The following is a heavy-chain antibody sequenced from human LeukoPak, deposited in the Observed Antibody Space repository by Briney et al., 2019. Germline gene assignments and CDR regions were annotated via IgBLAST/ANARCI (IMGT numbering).Heavy chain of an antibody. D-gene: IGHD1-26*01. CDR2: IIPILGVA. J-gene: IGHJ4*02. V-gene: IGHV1-69*04. CDR3: ARDWAGGSGRFDY. Sequence: SVKVSCKASLGTFSSYAISGVRQALGQGLEWMGRIIPILGVANYAQKFQGRVTITADKSTSTAYMEMSSLRSEDTAVYYCARDWAGGSGRFDYWGQGTLVTVSS. CDR1: LGTFSSYA.